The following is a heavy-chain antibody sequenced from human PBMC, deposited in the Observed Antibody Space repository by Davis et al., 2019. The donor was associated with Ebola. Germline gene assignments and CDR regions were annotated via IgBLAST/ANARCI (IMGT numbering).Heavy chain of an antibody. D-gene: IGHD2-2*01. CDR3: ARDKGSSTHLFYYYMDV. Sequence: SVKVSCKASRGTFSSYAISWVRQAPGQGLEWMGGIIPIFGTANYAQKFQGRVTITADESTSTAYMELSSLRSEDTAVYYCARDKGSSTHLFYYYMDVWGKGTTVTVSS. CDR1: RGTFSSYA. J-gene: IGHJ6*03. CDR2: IIPIFGTA. V-gene: IGHV1-69*13.